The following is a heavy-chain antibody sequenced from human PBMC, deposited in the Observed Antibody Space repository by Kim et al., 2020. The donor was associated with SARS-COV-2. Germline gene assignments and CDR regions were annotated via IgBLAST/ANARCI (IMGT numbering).Heavy chain of an antibody. Sequence: GGSLRLSCAASGFPFSHYAMHWVRQAPGKGLEWVALIWHDGTNEHYADSVRGRFTISRDSSNDTLFLQMSNLRVEDTAVYYCARDGLGNFWGCLDYWSQGVLVTVSS. V-gene: IGHV3-33*01. CDR1: GFPFSHYA. CDR2: IWHDGTNE. D-gene: IGHD2-8*02. CDR3: ARDGLGNFWGCLDY. J-gene: IGHJ4*02.